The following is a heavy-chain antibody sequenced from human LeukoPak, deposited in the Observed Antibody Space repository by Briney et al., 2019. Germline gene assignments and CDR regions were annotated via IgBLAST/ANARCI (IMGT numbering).Heavy chain of an antibody. J-gene: IGHJ5*02. CDR3: ARHLDYYDSSGYYLKYNWFDP. V-gene: IGHV4-34*01. Sequence: TSETLSLTCAVYGGSFSGYYWSWLRQPPGKGLEWLGEINHSGSTNYNPSLKSRVTISVDTSKNQFSLKLSSVTAADTAVYYCARHLDYYDSSGYYLKYNWFDPWGQGTLVTVSS. CDR1: GGSFSGYY. CDR2: INHSGST. D-gene: IGHD3-22*01.